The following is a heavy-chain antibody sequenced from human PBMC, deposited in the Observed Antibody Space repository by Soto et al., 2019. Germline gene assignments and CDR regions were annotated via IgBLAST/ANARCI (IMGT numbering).Heavy chain of an antibody. CDR2: ISYDGSNK. Sequence: GGSVRLSCVSSRFDHSADPMHCVRQAPGKGLEWVEVISYDGSNKYFEDSVKGRFTISRDNSKNTVYLQMDSLGAEDTAVYFCARGDYYGSGSSGYYGMDVWGQGTTVTVSS. D-gene: IGHD3-10*01. V-gene: IGHV3-30-3*01. J-gene: IGHJ6*02. CDR3: ARGDYYGSGSSGYYGMDV. CDR1: RFDHSADP.